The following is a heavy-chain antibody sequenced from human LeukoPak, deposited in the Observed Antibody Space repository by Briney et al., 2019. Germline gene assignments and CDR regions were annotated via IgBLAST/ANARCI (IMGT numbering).Heavy chain of an antibody. V-gene: IGHV4-34*01. J-gene: IGHJ4*02. CDR1: GGSFSGYY. CDR2: INHSGST. Sequence: SETLSLTCAVYGGSFSGYYWSWLRQPPGKGLEWIGEINHSGSTNYNPSLKRRVTISVDTSKNQFSLKLSSVTAADTAVYYCARGVVVPAASFAIDYWGQGTLVTVSS. D-gene: IGHD2-2*01. CDR3: ARGVVVPAASFAIDY.